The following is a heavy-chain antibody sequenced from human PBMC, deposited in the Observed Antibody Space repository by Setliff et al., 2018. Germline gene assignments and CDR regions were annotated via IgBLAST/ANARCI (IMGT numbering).Heavy chain of an antibody. CDR2: INQYGSEK. CDR3: ARDPTRKFDS. J-gene: IGHJ4*02. Sequence: GGSLRLSCAASGFTFSTYWMSWVRQAPGKGLEWVANINQYGSEKYYVDSVKGRFTISRDNAKNSLYLQVNSLRVEDTALYYCARDPTRKFDSWGQGTLVTVSS. V-gene: IGHV3-7*03. CDR1: GFTFSTYW.